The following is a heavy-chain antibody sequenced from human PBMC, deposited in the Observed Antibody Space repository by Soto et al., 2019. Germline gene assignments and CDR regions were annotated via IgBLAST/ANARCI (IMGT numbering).Heavy chain of an antibody. CDR1: PFTPSNYD. D-gene: IGHD6-6*01. CDR3: ARDFSSLGNCEY. V-gene: IGHV3-23*01. CDR2: FSGSGGRT. J-gene: IGHJ4*02. Sequence: GGSLRLSCSASPFTPSNYDMSWVRQAPGRGLEWVSSFSGSGGRTYYADSVKGRFTISRDTSKNTLYLQMNSLRAEDTAVYYCARDFSSLGNCEYWGQGTLVTVSS.